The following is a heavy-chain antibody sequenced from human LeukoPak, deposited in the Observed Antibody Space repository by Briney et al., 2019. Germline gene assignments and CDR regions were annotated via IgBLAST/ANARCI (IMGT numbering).Heavy chain of an antibody. CDR3: ATDFFTYYYDSSGYNAFDI. CDR2: FDPEDGET. D-gene: IGHD3-22*01. Sequence: ASVKVSCKVSGYTLTELSMHWVRQAPGKGLEWMGGFDPEDGETIYAQKFQGRVTMTEDTSTDTAYMELSSLRSEDTAVYYCATDFFTYYYDSSGYNAFDIWGQGTVVTVSS. CDR1: GYTLTELS. V-gene: IGHV1-24*01. J-gene: IGHJ3*02.